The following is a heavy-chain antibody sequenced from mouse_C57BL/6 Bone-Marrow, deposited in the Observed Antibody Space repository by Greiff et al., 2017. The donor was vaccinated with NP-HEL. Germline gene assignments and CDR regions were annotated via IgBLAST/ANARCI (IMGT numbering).Heavy chain of an antibody. D-gene: IGHD1-1*01. V-gene: IGHV1-81*01. J-gene: IGHJ1*03. CDR2: IYPRSGNT. CDR3: ARSGSSYCWYFDV. Sequence: VQLQESGAELARPGASVKLSCKASGYTFTSYGISWVKQRTGQGLEWIGEIYPRSGNTYYNEKFKGKATLTADKSSSTAYMELRSLTSEDSAVYFCARSGSSYCWYFDVWGTGTTVTVSS. CDR1: GYTFTSYG.